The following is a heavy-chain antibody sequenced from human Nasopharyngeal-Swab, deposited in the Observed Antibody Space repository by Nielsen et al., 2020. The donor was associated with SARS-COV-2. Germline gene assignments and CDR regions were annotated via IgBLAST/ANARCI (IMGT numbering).Heavy chain of an antibody. J-gene: IGHJ5*02. CDR1: GFSLSTSGMC. D-gene: IGHD6-13*01. CDR2: IDWDDDK. V-gene: IGHV2-70*01. Sequence: SGPTLVKPTQTLTLTCTFSGFSLSTSGMCVGWIRQPPGKALEWLALIDWDDDKYYSTSLKTRLTISKDTSKNQVVLTMTNMDPVDTATYYCARIRRQQLANGVGWFDPWGQGTLVTVSS. CDR3: ARIRRQQLANGVGWFDP.